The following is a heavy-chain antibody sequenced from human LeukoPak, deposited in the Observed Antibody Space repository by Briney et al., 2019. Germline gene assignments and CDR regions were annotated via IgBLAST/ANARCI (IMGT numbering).Heavy chain of an antibody. D-gene: IGHD5-18*01. V-gene: IGHV4-34*01. CDR1: GGSFSGYY. Sequence: SETVSLTCAVYGGSFSGYYWSWIRQPPGKGLEWIGEINHSGSTNYNPSLKSRVTISVDTSKNQFSLKLSSVTAADTAVYYCARSATNPWIQLWLGFFDYWGQGTLVTVSS. J-gene: IGHJ4*02. CDR2: INHSGST. CDR3: ARSATNPWIQLWLGFFDY.